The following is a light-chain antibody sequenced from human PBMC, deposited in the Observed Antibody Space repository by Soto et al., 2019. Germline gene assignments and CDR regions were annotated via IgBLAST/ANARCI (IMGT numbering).Light chain of an antibody. CDR1: QDISVY. J-gene: IGKJ4*01. Sequence: DIQLTQSPSSLSASVGETVTVTCQASQDISVYLNWYQEKPGKAPTLLIYDASNLKTGVPSRFSGLGSGTHFTLTISNLQPEDIATYFCQHYDDVLVTFGGGTTVEI. CDR3: QHYDDVLVT. CDR2: DAS. V-gene: IGKV1-33*01.